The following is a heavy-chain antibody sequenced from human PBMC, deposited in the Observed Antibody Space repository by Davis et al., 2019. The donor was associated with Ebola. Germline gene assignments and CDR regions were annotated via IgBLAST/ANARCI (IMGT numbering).Heavy chain of an antibody. J-gene: IGHJ4*02. CDR3: ASAISVGGHK. V-gene: IGHV3-74*01. Sequence: PGGSLRLSCAASGFTFSSTLMHWVRQDLGKGLEWVSAIDDDGSSRSYADSVKGRFTISRDNAKNMLYLQMNSLRAEDTAIYYCASAISVGGHKWGQGTLVTVSS. CDR2: IDDDGSSR. CDR1: GFTFSSTL. D-gene: IGHD6-19*01.